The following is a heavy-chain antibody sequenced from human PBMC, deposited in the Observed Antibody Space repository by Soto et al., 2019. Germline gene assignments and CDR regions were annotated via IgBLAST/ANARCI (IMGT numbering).Heavy chain of an antibody. CDR1: GGSFSGYY. Sequence: TSETLSLTCAVYGGSFSGYYWSWIRQPPGKRLEWIGEINHSGSTNYNPSLMSRVTISVDTSKNQFSLMLSSVTAADTAVYYCARGWRYCSSTSCYPPYYYYYMDVWGKGTTVTVS. J-gene: IGHJ6*03. CDR2: INHSGST. D-gene: IGHD2-2*01. V-gene: IGHV4-34*01. CDR3: ARGWRYCSSTSCYPPYYYYYMDV.